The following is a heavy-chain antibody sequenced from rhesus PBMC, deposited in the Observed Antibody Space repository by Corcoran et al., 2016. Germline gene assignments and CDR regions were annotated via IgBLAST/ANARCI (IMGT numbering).Heavy chain of an antibody. CDR2: IRNKSNCGSA. D-gene: IGHD4-29*01. Sequence: EVQLVESGGGLVQPGGSLRLSCAASGFTFSDYYMSWFRQAPGKGPELVGFIRNKSNCGSAEYAASVKGRFTISRDDSKSIASLQMNSLKTEDTAVYYCARVLRSSYYFDYWGQGVLVTVSS. CDR1: GFTFSDYY. CDR3: ARVLRSSYYFDY. J-gene: IGHJ4*01. V-gene: IGHV3S22*01.